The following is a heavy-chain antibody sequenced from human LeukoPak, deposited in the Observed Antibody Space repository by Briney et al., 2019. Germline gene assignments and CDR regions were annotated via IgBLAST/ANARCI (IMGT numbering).Heavy chain of an antibody. CDR3: ARVSSGSYYPDY. Sequence: SETLSLTCAVSGGSISSGGYSWSWIRQPPGTGLEWIGYIYHSGSTYYNPSLKSRVTISVDRSKNQFSLKLSSVTAADTAVYYCARVSSGSYYPDYWGQGTLVTVSS. CDR2: IYHSGST. J-gene: IGHJ4*02. CDR1: GGSISSGGYS. V-gene: IGHV4-30-2*01. D-gene: IGHD1-26*01.